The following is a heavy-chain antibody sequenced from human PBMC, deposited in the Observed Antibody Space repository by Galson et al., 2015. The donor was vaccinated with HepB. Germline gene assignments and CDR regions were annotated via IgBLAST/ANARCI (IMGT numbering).Heavy chain of an antibody. Sequence: SVKVSCKASGGTFSSYAISWVRQAPGQGLEWMGGIIPIFGIANYAQKFQGRVTITADESTSTAYMELSSLRSEDTAVYYCASEDYYDSSGYLAATDYWGQGTLVTVSS. CDR2: IIPIFGIA. V-gene: IGHV1-69*13. D-gene: IGHD3-22*01. CDR1: GGTFSSYA. J-gene: IGHJ4*02. CDR3: ASEDYYDSSGYLAATDY.